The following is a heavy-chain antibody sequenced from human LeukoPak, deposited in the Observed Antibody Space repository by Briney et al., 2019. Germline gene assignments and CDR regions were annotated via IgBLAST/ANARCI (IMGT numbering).Heavy chain of an antibody. CDR2: IYPGDSDT. CDR3: AGQQLQLWFPIDY. J-gene: IGHJ4*02. CDR1: GYSFTSYW. D-gene: IGHD5-18*01. Sequence: GESLKISCKGSGYSFTSYWIGWVRQMPGKGLEWMGIIYPGDSDTRYSPSFQGQVTISADKSISTAYLQWSSLKASDTAMYYCAGQQLQLWFPIDYWGQGTLVTVSS. V-gene: IGHV5-51*01.